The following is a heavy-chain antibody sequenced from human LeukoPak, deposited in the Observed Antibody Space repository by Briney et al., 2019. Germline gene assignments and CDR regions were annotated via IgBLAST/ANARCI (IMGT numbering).Heavy chain of an antibody. CDR2: ISSSGSTI. CDR3: AREVVPAAKGVGFDP. D-gene: IGHD2-2*01. J-gene: IGHJ5*02. CDR1: GFTFSDYY. V-gene: IGHV3-11*01. Sequence: GGSLRLSCAASGFTFSDYYMSWIRQAPGKGLEWVSYISSSGSTIYYADSVKGRFTISRDNAKNSLYLQMNSQRAEHTAVYYCAREVVPAAKGVGFDPWGQGTLVTVSS.